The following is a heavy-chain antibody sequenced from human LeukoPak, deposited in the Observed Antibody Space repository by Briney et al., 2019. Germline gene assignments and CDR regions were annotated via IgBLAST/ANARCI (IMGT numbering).Heavy chain of an antibody. CDR2: IIPIFGTA. D-gene: IGHD1-26*01. CDR3: AKERGGVVGATIGY. CDR1: GGTFSSYA. V-gene: IGHV1-69*13. J-gene: IGHJ4*02. Sequence: SVKVSCKASGGTFSSYAISWVRQAPGQGLEWMGGIIPIFGTANYAQKFQGRVTITADESTSTAYMELSSLRSEDTAVYYCAKERGGVVGATIGYWGQGTLVTVSS.